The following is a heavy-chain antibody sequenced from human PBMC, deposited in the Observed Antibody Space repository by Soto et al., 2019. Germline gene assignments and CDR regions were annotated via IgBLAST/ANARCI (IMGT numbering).Heavy chain of an antibody. Sequence: SLTGAIYGGSFRGYCWSWIRQPPWKGLDFIGEINDIGSTNYNPSLKSRVTISVDTSKNQFSLKLSSVTAADTAVYYCARGYPIRGGESSSGWYYHYYYYYGMDVWGQGTTVTVSS. CDR1: GGSFRGYC. J-gene: IGHJ6*02. CDR2: INDIGST. V-gene: IGHV4-34*01. CDR3: ARGYPIRGGESSSGWYYHYYYYYGMDV. D-gene: IGHD6-19*01.